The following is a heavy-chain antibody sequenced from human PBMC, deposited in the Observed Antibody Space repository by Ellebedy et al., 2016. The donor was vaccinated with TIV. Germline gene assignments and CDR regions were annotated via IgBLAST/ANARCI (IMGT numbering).Heavy chain of an antibody. CDR2: ISSSSSTI. CDR3: TRDGREWSRDY. D-gene: IGHD3-3*01. J-gene: IGHJ4*02. V-gene: IGHV3-48*01. CDR1: GFTFSTYS. Sequence: ESLKISXAASGFTFSTYSMNWVRQAPGKGLEWVSYISSSSSTIYYADSVKGRFTISRDNAKNSLYLQLNSLSVEDTAVYYCTRDGREWSRDYWGQGTLVTVSS.